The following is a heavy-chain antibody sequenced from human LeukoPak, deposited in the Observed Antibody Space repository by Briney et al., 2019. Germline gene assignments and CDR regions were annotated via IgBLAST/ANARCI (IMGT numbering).Heavy chain of an antibody. D-gene: IGHD2-8*01. J-gene: IGHJ3*02. CDR3: ASSMDRQGAFDI. Sequence: SETLSLTCTVSGGSISSYYWSWIRQPPGKGLEWIGYIYYSGSTNYNPSLKSRVTISVDTSKNQFSLKLSSVTAADTAVYYCASSMDRQGAFDIWGQGTMVTVSS. CDR1: GGSISSYY. V-gene: IGHV4-59*01. CDR2: IYYSGST.